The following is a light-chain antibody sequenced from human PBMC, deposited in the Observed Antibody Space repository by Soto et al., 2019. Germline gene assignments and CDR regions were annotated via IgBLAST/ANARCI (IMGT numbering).Light chain of an antibody. J-gene: IGKJ5*01. CDR1: QSVRNN. CDR3: RQYNNWPPIT. V-gene: IGKV3-15*01. Sequence: EIVMTQSPATLSVSPGDTVTLSCRASQSVRNNLAWYQQKPGQAPRLLIYGASTRATGIPARFSGSGSGTDFTLTISSRQSEDFSLYYCRQYNNWPPITFGQGTRLEIK. CDR2: GAS.